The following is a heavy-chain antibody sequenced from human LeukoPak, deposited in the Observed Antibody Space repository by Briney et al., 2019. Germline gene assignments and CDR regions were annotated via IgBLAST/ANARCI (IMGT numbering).Heavy chain of an antibody. CDR2: LYHGGST. CDR1: GASISSTTYY. CDR3: ARMALTARRHNAFDF. D-gene: IGHD2-21*02. V-gene: IGHV4-39*07. Sequence: SETLSLTCTVSGASISSTTYYWGWIRQPPGKGLEWIGSLYHGGSTYFNPTLKSRVTISVDTSKNQFSLQLSSVTAADTAVYFCARMALTARRHNAFDFWGQGTVVTVSS. J-gene: IGHJ3*01.